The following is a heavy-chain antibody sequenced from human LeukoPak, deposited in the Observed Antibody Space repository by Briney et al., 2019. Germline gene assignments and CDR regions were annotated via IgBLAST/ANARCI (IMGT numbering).Heavy chain of an antibody. J-gene: IGHJ3*02. CDR3: ARVELDSSGHHSAFDI. CDR2: IYYSGST. V-gene: IGHV4-59*01. D-gene: IGHD3-22*01. CDR1: GGSISSYY. Sequence: SETLSLTCTVSGGSISSYYWSWIRQPPGKGLEWIGYIYYSGSTNYNPSLKSRVTISVDTSKNQFSLKLSSVTAADTAVYYCARVELDSSGHHSAFDIWGQGTMVTVSS.